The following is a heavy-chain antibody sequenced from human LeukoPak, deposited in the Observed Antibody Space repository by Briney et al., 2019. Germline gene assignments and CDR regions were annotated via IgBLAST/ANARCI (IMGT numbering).Heavy chain of an antibody. Sequence: SETLSLTCSVSGGSISGYYWSWIRQPAGKGLEWIGRMDTSGRTDYNASLKSRFTMSVDTSRNQLSLKLYSVTAADTAVYYCARAQGLTVTPYYYYYGMDVWGQGTTLTVSS. CDR3: ARAQGLTVTPYYYYYGMDV. D-gene: IGHD4-17*01. CDR2: MDTSGRT. V-gene: IGHV4-4*07. J-gene: IGHJ6*02. CDR1: GGSISGYY.